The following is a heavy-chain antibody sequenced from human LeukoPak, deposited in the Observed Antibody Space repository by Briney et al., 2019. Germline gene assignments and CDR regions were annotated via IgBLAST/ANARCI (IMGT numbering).Heavy chain of an antibody. V-gene: IGHV4-39*07. D-gene: IGHD6-13*01. CDR1: SASITSSPYF. J-gene: IGHJ4*02. Sequence: PSETLSLTCTVSSASITSSPYFWGWIRQSPGKGLEWIGSISYSGTTYYNPSLKSRVTISVDTSKNQFSLKLSSVTAADTAVYYCARDVVAAPGTWDYWGQGTLVTVSS. CDR2: ISYSGTT. CDR3: ARDVVAAPGTWDY.